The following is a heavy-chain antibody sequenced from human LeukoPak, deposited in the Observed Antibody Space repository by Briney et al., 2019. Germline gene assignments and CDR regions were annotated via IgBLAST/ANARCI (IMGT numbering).Heavy chain of an antibody. V-gene: IGHV1-69*13. J-gene: IGHJ3*02. Sequence: SVKVSCKASGGTFSSYAISWVRQAPGQGLEWMGGIIPIFGTANYAQKFQGRVTITADESTSTAYMELSSLRSEDTAVYYCAVETYYYDSSSYYGNDAFDIWGQGTMVTVSS. D-gene: IGHD3-22*01. CDR3: AVETYYYDSSSYYGNDAFDI. CDR1: GGTFSSYA. CDR2: IIPIFGTA.